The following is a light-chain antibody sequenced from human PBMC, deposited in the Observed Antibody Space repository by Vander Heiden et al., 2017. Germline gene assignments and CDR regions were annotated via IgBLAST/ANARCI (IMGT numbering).Light chain of an antibody. Sequence: DIQITQFPSSLSASVGDRVTITCRASQSISTYLDWYQQKPGKAPKLLIYAASSLQSEVPSRFRGSGSGTDFTLTISRLQPEDFATYYCQQSDSTPWTFGQGTKVXIK. CDR1: QSISTY. CDR2: AAS. CDR3: QQSDSTPWT. J-gene: IGKJ1*01. V-gene: IGKV1-39*01.